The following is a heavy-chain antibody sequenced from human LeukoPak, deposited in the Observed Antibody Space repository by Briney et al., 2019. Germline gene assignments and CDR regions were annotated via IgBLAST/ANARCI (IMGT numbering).Heavy chain of an antibody. Sequence: GASVKVSCKASGYNFNAYYMPWVRQAPGQGLEWMGWINPNSGGTNYAQKFQGRVTLTRDTSINTVYMEVNRLTSDDTVVYYCARGEWRGLGDHWGQGTPVTVSS. J-gene: IGHJ4*02. D-gene: IGHD3-3*01. V-gene: IGHV1-2*02. CDR2: INPNSGGT. CDR1: GYNFNAYY. CDR3: ARGEWRGLGDH.